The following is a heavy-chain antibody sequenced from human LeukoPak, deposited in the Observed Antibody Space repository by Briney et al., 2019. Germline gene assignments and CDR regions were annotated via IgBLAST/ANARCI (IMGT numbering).Heavy chain of an antibody. V-gene: IGHV4-38-2*02. D-gene: IGHD2-15*01. CDR1: GYSISSGYY. CDR3: AREEARPYSRN. J-gene: IGHJ4*02. CDR2: IYHSGST. Sequence: SETLSLTCAVSGYSISSGYYWGWIRQPPGKGLEWIGSIYHSGSTYYNPSLKSRVTISVDTSKNQFSLKLSSVTAADTAVYYCAREEARPYSRNWGQGTLVTVSS.